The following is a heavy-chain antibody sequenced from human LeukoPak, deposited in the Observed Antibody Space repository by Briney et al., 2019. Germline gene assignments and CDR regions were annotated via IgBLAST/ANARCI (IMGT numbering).Heavy chain of an antibody. CDR2: IYYSGST. D-gene: IGHD3-22*01. J-gene: IGHJ3*02. Sequence: SETLSLTCTVSGGSISSYYWSWIRQPPGKGLEWIGYIYYSGSTNYNPSLKSRVTISVDTSKNQFSLKLSSVTAADTTVYYCARDAPYCYDSSGMREAFDIWGQGTMVTVSS. CDR1: GGSISSYY. V-gene: IGHV4-59*01. CDR3: ARDAPYCYDSSGMREAFDI.